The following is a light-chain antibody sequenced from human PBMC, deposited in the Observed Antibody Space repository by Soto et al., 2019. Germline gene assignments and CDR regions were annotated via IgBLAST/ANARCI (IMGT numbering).Light chain of an antibody. J-gene: IGLJ2*01. Sequence: QSALTQPASVSGSPGQSLTISCTGTSSDVGNYNLVSWYQQYPGKAPKLMIYEGGKRPSGVSNLFSGSKSGNTASLTISGLQAEDEADYYCCSFALRSTLIFGGVTQLTVL. CDR1: SSDVGNYNL. CDR3: CSFALRSTLI. CDR2: EGG. V-gene: IGLV2-23*01.